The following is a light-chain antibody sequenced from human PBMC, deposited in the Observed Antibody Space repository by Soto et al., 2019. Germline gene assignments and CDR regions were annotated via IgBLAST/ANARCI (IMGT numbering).Light chain of an antibody. Sequence: EVVMTQSPATLSVSPGERATLSCRASQSISNNLAWYQQKPGQAPRLLIFGASTRATGVPARFSGSGSGTDFILTLTRLQSEDCATCNCQHFNNWPPELSFGGGTKVEIK. V-gene: IGKV3-15*01. CDR2: GAS. J-gene: IGKJ4*01. CDR3: QHFNNWPPELS. CDR1: QSISNN.